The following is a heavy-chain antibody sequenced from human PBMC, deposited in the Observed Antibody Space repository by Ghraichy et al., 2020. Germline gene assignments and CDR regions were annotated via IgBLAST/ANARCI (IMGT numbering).Heavy chain of an antibody. CDR2: INDDGKET. J-gene: IGHJ4*02. V-gene: IGHV3-7*03. Sequence: AGSLRLSCAASGFPFNKFWMTWVRQAPGKGLEWVANINDDGKETYYVDSVKGRFTISRDNAKYSLYLQMNSLRREDTAVYFCARDPSYGALDYWGQGTLVTVSS. CDR3: ARDPSYGALDY. CDR1: GFPFNKFW. D-gene: IGHD4-17*01.